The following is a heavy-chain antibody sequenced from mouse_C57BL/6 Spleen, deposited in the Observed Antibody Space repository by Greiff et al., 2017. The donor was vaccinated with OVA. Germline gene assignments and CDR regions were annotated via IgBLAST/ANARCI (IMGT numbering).Heavy chain of an antibody. Sequence: QVQLQQSGAELVRPGTSVKVSCKASGYAFTNYLIEWVKQRPGQGLEWIGVINPGSGGTNYNEKFKGKATLTADKSSSTAYMQLSSLTSEDSAVYFCARGDMDYDYFDYWGQGTTLTVSS. CDR2: INPGSGGT. V-gene: IGHV1-54*01. J-gene: IGHJ2*01. CDR3: ARGDMDYDYFDY. CDR1: GYAFTNYL. D-gene: IGHD2-4*01.